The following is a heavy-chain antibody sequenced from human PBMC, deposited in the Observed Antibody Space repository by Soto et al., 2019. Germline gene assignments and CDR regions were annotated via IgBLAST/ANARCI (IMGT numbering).Heavy chain of an antibody. CDR2: ISSSGSTI. D-gene: IGHD3-3*01. CDR1: GFTFSDYY. Sequence: PGGSLRLSCAASGFTFSDYYMSWIRQAPGKGLEWVSYISSSGSTIYYADSVKGRFTISRDNAKNSLYLQMNSLRAEDTAVYYCAARGPMVLRFLEPFPYYFDYWGQGTLVTVSS. V-gene: IGHV3-11*01. CDR3: AARGPMVLRFLEPFPYYFDY. J-gene: IGHJ4*02.